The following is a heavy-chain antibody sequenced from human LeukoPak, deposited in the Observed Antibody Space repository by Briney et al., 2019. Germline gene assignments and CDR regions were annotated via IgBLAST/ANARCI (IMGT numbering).Heavy chain of an antibody. Sequence: GGSLRLSCAASGFTFSSYWMHWVRQAPGKGLVWLSRIHSDGSSTNYADSVKGRFTISRDNAKNTLYLQMNSLRAEDAAVYYCARVGCITMVRGVSCNDYWGQGTLVTVSS. D-gene: IGHD3-10*01. CDR2: IHSDGSST. CDR1: GFTFSSYW. V-gene: IGHV3-74*01. J-gene: IGHJ4*02. CDR3: ARVGCITMVRGVSCNDY.